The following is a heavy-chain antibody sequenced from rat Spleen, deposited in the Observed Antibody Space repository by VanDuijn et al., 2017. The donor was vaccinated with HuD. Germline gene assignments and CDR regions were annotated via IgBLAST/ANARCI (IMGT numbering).Heavy chain of an antibody. V-gene: IGHV5S13*01. CDR1: GFTFSNYD. CDR3: ARTEIQLDYFDY. Sequence: EVQLVESGGGLVQPGRSLKLSCEASGFTFSNYDMAWVRQAPTKGLEWIASISTGGGNTYYRDSVKGRFTISRDNAKNTQYLQMDSLRSEDTATYYCARTEIQLDYFDYWGQGVMVTVSS. CDR2: ISTGGGNT. J-gene: IGHJ2*01. D-gene: IGHD1-5*01.